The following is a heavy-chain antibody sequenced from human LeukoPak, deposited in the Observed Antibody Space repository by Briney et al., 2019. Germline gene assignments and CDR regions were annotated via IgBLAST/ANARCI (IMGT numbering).Heavy chain of an antibody. CDR3: ARDLRVRKRFPYYYYGMDV. V-gene: IGHV4-34*01. J-gene: IGHJ6*02. Sequence: SETLSLTCAVYGGSFSGYYWSWIRQPPGEGLEWIGEINHSGSTNYNPSLKSRVTISVGTSKNQFSLKLSSVTAADTAVYYCARDLRVRKRFPYYYYGMDVWGQGTTVTVSS. CDR2: INHSGST. D-gene: IGHD3-3*01. CDR1: GGSFSGYY.